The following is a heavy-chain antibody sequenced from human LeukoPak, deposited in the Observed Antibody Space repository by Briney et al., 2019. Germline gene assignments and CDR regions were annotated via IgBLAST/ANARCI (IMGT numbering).Heavy chain of an antibody. D-gene: IGHD2-15*01. CDR1: GFTFNTYA. Sequence: GASLRLSCAASGFTFNTYAMTWVRQAPGKGLEWVSVISFSGGSTYYADSVKGRFTIYRDNSKNTLYLQMNSLRADDTAVYYCAKPNLPYCSGGSCYGFDYWGQGTLVTVSS. CDR2: ISFSGGST. CDR3: AKPNLPYCSGGSCYGFDY. V-gene: IGHV3-23*01. J-gene: IGHJ4*02.